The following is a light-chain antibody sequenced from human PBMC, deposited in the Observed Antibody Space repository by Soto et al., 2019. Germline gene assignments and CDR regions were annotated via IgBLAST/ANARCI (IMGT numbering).Light chain of an antibody. Sequence: EIVLTQSPGTLSLSPGERATLSCRASQSVSSSYLGWYQQKPGQAPRLLIYGASSRPTGIPDRFSGSGSGTDFTLTISRLEPEDFAGYYCQQYGSSPPRYTFGQGTKLQIK. J-gene: IGKJ2*01. CDR3: QQYGSSPPRYT. V-gene: IGKV3-20*01. CDR2: GAS. CDR1: QSVSSSY.